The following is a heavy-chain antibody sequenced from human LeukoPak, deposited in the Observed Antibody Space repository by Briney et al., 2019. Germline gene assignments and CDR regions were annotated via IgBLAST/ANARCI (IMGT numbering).Heavy chain of an antibody. CDR1: GFTFSDYD. D-gene: IGHD1-14*01. CDR2: ITSSSSTI. J-gene: IGHJ4*02. Sequence: PGGSLRLSCAASGFTFSDYDMNWVRQAPGKGLEWVSFITSSSSTIYYADSVKGRFTISRDNPKNSLYLQMNSLRAEDTAIYYCAKDPGVAGVYWGQGTLVTVSS. V-gene: IGHV3-48*01. CDR3: AKDPGVAGVY.